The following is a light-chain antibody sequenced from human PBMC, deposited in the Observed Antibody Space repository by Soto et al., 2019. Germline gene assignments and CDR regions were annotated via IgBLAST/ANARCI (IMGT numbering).Light chain of an antibody. CDR3: SSYTSSSTLYV. Sequence: QSVRTQPASVSGSPGQSITISCTGTSSDVGGYNYVSWYQQHPGKAPKLMIYDVSNRPSGVSNRFSGSKSGNTASLTISGLQAEDEADYYCSSYTSSSTLYVFGTGTKATGL. J-gene: IGLJ1*01. V-gene: IGLV2-14*01. CDR2: DVS. CDR1: SSDVGGYNY.